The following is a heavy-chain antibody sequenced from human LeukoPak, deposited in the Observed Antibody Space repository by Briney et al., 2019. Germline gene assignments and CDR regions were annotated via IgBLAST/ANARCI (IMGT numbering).Heavy chain of an antibody. CDR3: VIGVGWQPDY. Sequence: SESLSLTCTVFGDSVTGYFLNWVRQPPGKGLEWIGHIYKIGTTNYNPSLKSRLTISADTSKNQFSLQLRSVTAADTAVYYCVIGVGWQPDYWGQGALVTVSS. CDR2: IYKIGTT. D-gene: IGHD2-15*01. V-gene: IGHV4-59*02. CDR1: GDSVTGYF. J-gene: IGHJ4*02.